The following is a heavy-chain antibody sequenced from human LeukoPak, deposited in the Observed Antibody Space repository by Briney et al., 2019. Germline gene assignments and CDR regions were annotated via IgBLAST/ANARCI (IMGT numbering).Heavy chain of an antibody. CDR1: GDSVSSNSAA. V-gene: IGHV6-1*01. D-gene: IGHD6-13*01. J-gene: IGHJ4*02. CDR3: VRGRYSSSWYYFDY. CDR2: TYYRSKWYN. Sequence: SQTLSLTCVISGDSVSSNSAAWNWIRQSPSRGLEWLGRTYYRSKWYNDYAVSVKSRITINPETSKNQVSLQLKSVTPEDTAVYYCVRGRYSSSWYYFDYWGQGTLVTVSS.